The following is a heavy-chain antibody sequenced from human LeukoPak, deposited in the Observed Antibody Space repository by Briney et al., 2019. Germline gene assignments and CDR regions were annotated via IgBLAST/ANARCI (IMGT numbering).Heavy chain of an antibody. Sequence: SDTLSLTCAVYGGSFSGYYWSWIRQPPGKGLEWIGEINHSGSTNYNPSLKSRVTISVDTTKNQFSLKLSSVTAADTAVYYCVKSGGYGLIDYWGQGTLVTVSS. D-gene: IGHD1-26*01. CDR2: INHSGST. V-gene: IGHV4-34*01. J-gene: IGHJ4*02. CDR3: VKSGGYGLIDY. CDR1: GGSFSGYY.